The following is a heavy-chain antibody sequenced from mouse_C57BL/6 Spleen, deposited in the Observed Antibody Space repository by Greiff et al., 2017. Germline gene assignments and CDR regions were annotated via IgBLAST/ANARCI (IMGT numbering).Heavy chain of an antibody. CDR1: GYTFTGYW. J-gene: IGHJ3*01. CDR3: ARKATSYYSNSWFAY. V-gene: IGHV1-9*01. D-gene: IGHD2-5*01. Sequence: QVQLQQSGAELMKPGASVKLSCKATGYTFTGYWIEWVKQRPGHGLEWIGEILPGSGSTNYNETFKGKATFTADPSSNTAYMQLSSLTTEDSAIYYCARKATSYYSNSWFAYWGQGTLVTVSA. CDR2: ILPGSGST.